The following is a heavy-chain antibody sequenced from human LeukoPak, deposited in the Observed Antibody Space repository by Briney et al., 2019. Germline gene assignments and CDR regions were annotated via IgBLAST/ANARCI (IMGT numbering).Heavy chain of an antibody. D-gene: IGHD3-9*01. V-gene: IGHV4-34*01. Sequence: SETLSLTCAVYGGSFSGYYWSWIRQPPGQGLEWIGEINHSGSTNYNPSLKSRVTISVDTSKNQFSLKLSSVTAADTAVYYCARLGVLRYFDWLLSSYYFDYWGQGTLVTVSS. CDR1: GGSFSGYY. CDR3: ARLGVLRYFDWLLSSYYFDY. J-gene: IGHJ4*02. CDR2: INHSGST.